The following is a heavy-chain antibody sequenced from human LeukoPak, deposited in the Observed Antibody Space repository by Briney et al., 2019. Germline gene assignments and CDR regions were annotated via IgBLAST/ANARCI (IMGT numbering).Heavy chain of an antibody. D-gene: IGHD2/OR15-2a*01. CDR1: GFTLSSYA. CDR2: IYTGGTT. V-gene: IGHV3-66*01. Sequence: GGSLRLSCAASGFTLSSYALSWVRRAPGKGLEWVSVIYTGGTTYYADSVKGRFTISRDNSKNTMYLQMNSLRAEDTALYYCARDPGSINGMDVWGQWTTVTVSS. CDR3: ARDPGSINGMDV. J-gene: IGHJ6*02.